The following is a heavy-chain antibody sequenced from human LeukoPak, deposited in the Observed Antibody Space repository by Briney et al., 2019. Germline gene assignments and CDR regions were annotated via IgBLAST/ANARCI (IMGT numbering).Heavy chain of an antibody. D-gene: IGHD3-22*01. CDR3: AKAGSGYYNLDS. V-gene: IGHV3-23*01. J-gene: IGHJ4*02. CDR2: MSGNGANT. Sequence: PGGSLRLSCAASGFTFSGFAMTWVRQAPGKGLERVSAMSGNGANTYYADSVKGRFTISRDNSKNTLYVQMNSLRAEDTAVYYCAKAGSGYYNLDSWGQGTLVTVSS. CDR1: GFTFSGFA.